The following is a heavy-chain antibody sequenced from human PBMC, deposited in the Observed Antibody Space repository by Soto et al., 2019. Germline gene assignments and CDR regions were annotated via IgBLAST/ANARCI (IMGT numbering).Heavy chain of an antibody. D-gene: IGHD2-2*01. V-gene: IGHV3-11*05. J-gene: IGHJ6*02. CDR3: ARGGYCSSTSGYALDGMDV. Sequence: QVQLVESGGGLVKPGGSLRLSCAASGFTFSDYYMSWIRQAPGKGLEWVSYISSSSSYTNYADSVKGRFTISRDNAXNXLXXQMNSLRAEDTAVYYCARGGYCSSTSGYALDGMDVWGQGTTVTVSS. CDR2: ISSSSSYT. CDR1: GFTFSDYY.